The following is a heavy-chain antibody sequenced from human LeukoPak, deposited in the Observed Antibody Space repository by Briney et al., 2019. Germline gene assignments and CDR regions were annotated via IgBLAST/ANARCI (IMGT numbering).Heavy chain of an antibody. CDR2: INAGNGNT. J-gene: IGHJ4*02. D-gene: IGHD2-2*02. V-gene: IGHV1-3*01. CDR3: ARGLTYCSSTSCYTSDY. CDR1: GYTFTSYA. Sequence: GASVKVSCKASGYTFTSYAMHWVRQAPGQRLEWMGWINAGNGNTKYSQKFQGRVTITRDTSASTAYMELSSLRSEDTAVYYCARGLTYCSSTSCYTSDYWGQGTLVTVSS.